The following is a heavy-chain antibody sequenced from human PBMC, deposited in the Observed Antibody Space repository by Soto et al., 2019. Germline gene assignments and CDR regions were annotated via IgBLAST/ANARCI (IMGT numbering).Heavy chain of an antibody. CDR1: GDSFSINSVA. Sequence: SQTLSLTCAISGDSFSINSVAWNWIRQSPSRGLEWLGRTYYRSRWYNDYGVSVKSRITINPDTSKNQFSLQLNSVTPEDTAVYYCARGSPPSSGWPFDYGMDVWGQGTTVNVSS. D-gene: IGHD6-19*01. CDR2: TYYRSRWYN. CDR3: ARGSPPSSGWPFDYGMDV. J-gene: IGHJ6*02. V-gene: IGHV6-1*01.